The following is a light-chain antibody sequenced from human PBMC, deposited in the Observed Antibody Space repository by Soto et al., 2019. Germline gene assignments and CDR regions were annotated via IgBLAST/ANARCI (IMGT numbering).Light chain of an antibody. V-gene: IGKV3-20*01. J-gene: IGKJ4*01. CDR3: QQDGTSPPT. CDR2: GAS. Sequence: EIVLTQSPGTLSLSPGERATLSCRASQSVSSSSLAWYQQKPGQAPRLLIFGASSRATGIPDRFSASGSGTDFTLTISRLEPEDFAVYYCQQDGTSPPTFGGGTKVEIK. CDR1: QSVSSSS.